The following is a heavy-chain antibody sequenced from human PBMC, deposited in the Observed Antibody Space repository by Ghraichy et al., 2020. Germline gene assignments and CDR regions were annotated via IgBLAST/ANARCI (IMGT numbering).Heavy chain of an antibody. CDR3: ARRDRRGGSNFDY. Sequence: GGSLRLSCAASGFTFSAYYMGWMRQAPGQGLEWVSYISSDSSNTYYADSVKGRFTMSRDNSKNSLYLQMDNLRVEDTAVYYCARRDRRGGSNFDYWGQGIRVTVSS. D-gene: IGHD5-24*01. J-gene: IGHJ4*02. CDR2: ISSDSSNT. V-gene: IGHV3-11*06. CDR1: GFTFSAYY.